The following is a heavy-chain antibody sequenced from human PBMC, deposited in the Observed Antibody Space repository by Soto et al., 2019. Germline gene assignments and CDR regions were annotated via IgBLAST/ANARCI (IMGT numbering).Heavy chain of an antibody. CDR1: GGTFSRYT. Sequence: QVQLVQSGAEVKKPGSSVKVSCKASGGTFSRYTITWVRQAPGQGLEWMGGITPMFGTPNYAQKFQGRVTLTAEESTSTAYMELSSLRSEDTAVYYCARDRPHGSSGYYYDAFDIWGQGTMVTVSS. V-gene: IGHV1-69*01. CDR2: ITPMFGTP. J-gene: IGHJ3*02. CDR3: ARDRPHGSSGYYYDAFDI. D-gene: IGHD3-22*01.